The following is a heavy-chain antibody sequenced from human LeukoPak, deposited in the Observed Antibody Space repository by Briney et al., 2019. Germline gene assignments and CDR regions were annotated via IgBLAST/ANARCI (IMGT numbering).Heavy chain of an antibody. D-gene: IGHD2-2*01. CDR3: ARDLPATPHENDY. CDR1: GFTLSSYW. V-gene: IGHV3-7*01. Sequence: GGSLRLSCAASGFTLSSYWMSWVRQAPGKGLEWVANINQDGSEKYYVDSVKGRFTISRDNAKNSLYLQMNSLRAEDTAVYYCARDLPATPHENDYWGQGTLVTVSS. J-gene: IGHJ4*02. CDR2: INQDGSEK.